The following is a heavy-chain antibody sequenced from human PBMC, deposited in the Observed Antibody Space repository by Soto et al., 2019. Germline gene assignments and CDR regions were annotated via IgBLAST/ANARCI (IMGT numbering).Heavy chain of an antibody. Sequence: ASVEVSCKASGGTFSSYAISWVRQAPGQGLEWMGGIIPIFGTANYAQKFQGRVTITADESTSTAYMELSSLRSEDTAVYYCASRRITIFGVVIAEPYYYYGMDVWGQGTTVTVSS. V-gene: IGHV1-69*13. CDR3: ASRRITIFGVVIAEPYYYYGMDV. J-gene: IGHJ6*02. CDR1: GGTFSSYA. CDR2: IIPIFGTA. D-gene: IGHD3-3*01.